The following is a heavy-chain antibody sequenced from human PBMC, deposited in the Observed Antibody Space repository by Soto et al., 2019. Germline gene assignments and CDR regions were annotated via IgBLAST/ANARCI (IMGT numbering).Heavy chain of an antibody. J-gene: IGHJ4*02. CDR1: GFSLSNSGVG. Sequence: QITLKESGPSPVKPTQTLTVTCTFSGFSLSNSGVGVAWIRQPPGNALEWLALIYGDNDKRYSPSLKTRLTITKDTSKNQVVLTMTNMDPVDTATYYCAPCTLHDYGDYDPGTSHVFDSWGQGTLVTVSS. V-gene: IGHV2-5*02. CDR3: APCTLHDYGDYDPGTSHVFDS. D-gene: IGHD4-17*01. CDR2: IYGDNDK.